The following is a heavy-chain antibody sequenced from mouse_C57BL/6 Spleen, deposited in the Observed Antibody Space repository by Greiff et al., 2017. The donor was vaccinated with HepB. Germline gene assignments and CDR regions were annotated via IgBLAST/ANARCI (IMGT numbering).Heavy chain of an antibody. CDR3: AREDYYGTGYAMDY. CDR2: IWSGGST. D-gene: IGHD1-1*01. CDR1: GFSLTSYG. V-gene: IGHV2-2*01. J-gene: IGHJ4*01. Sequence: VKLQESGPGLVQPSQSLSITCTVSGFSLTSYGVHWVRQSPGKGLEWLGVIWSGGSTDYNAAFISRLSISKDNSKSQVFFKMNSLQADDTAIYYCAREDYYGTGYAMDYWGQGTSVTVSS.